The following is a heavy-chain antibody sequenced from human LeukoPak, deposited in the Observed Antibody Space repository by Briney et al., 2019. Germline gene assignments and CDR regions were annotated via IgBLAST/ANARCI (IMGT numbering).Heavy chain of an antibody. CDR3: AKHAGAFYYFGY. J-gene: IGHJ4*02. D-gene: IGHD1-26*01. CDR2: INHSGNT. CDR1: GGSFSGYY. V-gene: IGHV4-34*01. Sequence: SETLSLTCAVYGGSFSGYYWSWIRQPPGKGLEWIGEINHSGNTYYNPSLKSRVTISVDTSKNQFSLKLSSVTAADTAVYYCAKHAGAFYYFGYWGQGTLVTVSS.